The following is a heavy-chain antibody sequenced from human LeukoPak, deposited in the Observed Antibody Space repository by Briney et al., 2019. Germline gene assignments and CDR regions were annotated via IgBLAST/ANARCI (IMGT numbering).Heavy chain of an antibody. V-gene: IGHV4-34*01. CDR1: GGSFSGYY. CDR3: ARMDYYDSSGYYLDYFDY. CDR2: INHSGST. J-gene: IGHJ4*02. Sequence: SETLSLTCAVYGGSFSGYYWSWIRQPPGKGLEWIGEINHSGSTNYNPSLKSRVTISVDTSKNQFSLKLSSVTAADTAVYYCARMDYYDSSGYYLDYFDYWGQGTLVTVSS. D-gene: IGHD3-22*01.